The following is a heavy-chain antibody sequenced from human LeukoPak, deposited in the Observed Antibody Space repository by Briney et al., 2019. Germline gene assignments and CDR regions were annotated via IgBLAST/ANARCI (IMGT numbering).Heavy chain of an antibody. Sequence: GASVKVSCKASGSTLTSYGISWVRQAPGQGLERMGWISAYNGNTNYAQKLQGRVTMTTDTSTSTVYMELRSLRSDDMAVYYCARDSAVGATRFDFWGQGTLVTVSS. D-gene: IGHD1-26*01. CDR1: GSTLTSYG. CDR3: ARDSAVGATRFDF. V-gene: IGHV1-18*03. J-gene: IGHJ4*02. CDR2: ISAYNGNT.